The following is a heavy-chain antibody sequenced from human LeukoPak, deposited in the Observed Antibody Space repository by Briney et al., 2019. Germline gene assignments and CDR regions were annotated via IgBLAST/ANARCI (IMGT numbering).Heavy chain of an antibody. J-gene: IGHJ4*02. CDR2: IYYSGSP. CDR1: GGSISSYY. Sequence: SETLSLTCTVSGGSISSYYWSWIRQPPGKGLEWIGYIYYSGSPNYNPSLKSRVTISVDTSKNQFSLKLSSVTAADTAVYYCARDRPYSSGWYRFFDYWGQGTLVTVSS. D-gene: IGHD6-19*01. V-gene: IGHV4-59*01. CDR3: ARDRPYSSGWYRFFDY.